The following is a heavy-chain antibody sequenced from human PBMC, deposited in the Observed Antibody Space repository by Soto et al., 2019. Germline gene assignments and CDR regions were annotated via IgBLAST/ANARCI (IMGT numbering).Heavy chain of an antibody. CDR1: GFPFSSYC. Sequence: PGGSLSLSCAASGFPFSSYCMHWVRQAPGKGLEWVAVISYDGSNKYYADSVKGRFTISRDNSKNTLYLQMNSLKAEDTAVYYCAKDQTMIVVTDDAFDIWGQGTMVTVSS. V-gene: IGHV3-30*18. CDR2: ISYDGSNK. CDR3: AKDQTMIVVTDDAFDI. J-gene: IGHJ3*02. D-gene: IGHD3-22*01.